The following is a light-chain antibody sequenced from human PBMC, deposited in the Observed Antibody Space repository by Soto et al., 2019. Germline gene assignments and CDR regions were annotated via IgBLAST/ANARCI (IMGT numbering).Light chain of an antibody. V-gene: IGKV3-20*01. CDR3: QQYGTLPIT. CDR2: GAC. Sequence: EIVLTQSPGTLSLAQGERATLSCRASQTVSSSFLAWYQQTRGQAPRLFIYGACSRATGLPERFSGSWSGTDFTLTSGRLEPEDFVVYYCQQYGTLPITFGQGTRLEIK. J-gene: IGKJ5*01. CDR1: QTVSSSF.